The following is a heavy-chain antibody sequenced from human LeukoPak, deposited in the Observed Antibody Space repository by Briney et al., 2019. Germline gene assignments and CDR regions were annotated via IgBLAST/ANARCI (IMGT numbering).Heavy chain of an antibody. J-gene: IGHJ6*03. D-gene: IGHD4-17*01. CDR2: IYYSGST. Sequence: PSETLSLTCTVSGGSISSYYWSWIRQPPGKGLEWIGYIYYSGSTNYNPSLKSRVTISVDTSKNQFSLKLSSVTAADTAVYYCARYVSAVTTSSRHYMDVWGKGTTVTVSS. CDR3: ARYVSAVTTSSRHYMDV. V-gene: IGHV4-59*01. CDR1: GGSISSYY.